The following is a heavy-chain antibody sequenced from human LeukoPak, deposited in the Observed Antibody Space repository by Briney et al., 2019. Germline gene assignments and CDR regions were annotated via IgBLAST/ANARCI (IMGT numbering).Heavy chain of an antibody. J-gene: IGHJ3*02. V-gene: IGHV4-31*03. CDR3: ASAYLIRDAFDI. Sequence: PSQTLSLTCTVSGGAIGSGAYYWSWLRLHPGKGLEWIGYIHYSGSTYYNTSLKTRVTISVDTSKNQFSLKLSSVTAADTAVYYCASAYLIRDAFDIWGQGTMVTVSS. CDR1: GGAIGSGAYY. CDR2: IHYSGST. D-gene: IGHD3-16*01.